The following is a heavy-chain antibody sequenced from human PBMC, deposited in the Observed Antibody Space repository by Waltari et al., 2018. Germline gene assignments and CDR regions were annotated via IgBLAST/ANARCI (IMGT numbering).Heavy chain of an antibody. V-gene: IGHV4-34*01. CDR3: ARAHRNYNYYYHMDV. Sequence: QVQLQQWGAGLLRPSETLSLTCAVYGGSFSGYYWSWNRQPPATALDWIGELNHSGSPNYCPTLKSRGTISVDTYKDPFSLRLSSVTAADTAVHYSARAHRNYNYYYHMDVWGKGTTVTISS. J-gene: IGHJ6*03. CDR1: GGSFSGYY. CDR2: LNHSGSP.